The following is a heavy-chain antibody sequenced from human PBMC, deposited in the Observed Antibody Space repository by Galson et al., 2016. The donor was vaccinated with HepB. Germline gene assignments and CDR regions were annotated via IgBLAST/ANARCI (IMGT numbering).Heavy chain of an antibody. CDR1: GYSFTSYW. D-gene: IGHD6-13*01. V-gene: IGHV5-51*01. J-gene: IGHJ6*02. CDR2: IYPGDFDT. CDR3: AIHEHLVDFYYYNMDV. Sequence: QSGAVVKKPGESLKISCVGSGYSFTSYWISWVRQMLGKGLEWMRIIYPGDFDTRYSPSFHGQVTISAHKSINIAYLQWKSLKASDTDRYYCAIHEHLVDFYYYNMDVWGQGTTVTVSS.